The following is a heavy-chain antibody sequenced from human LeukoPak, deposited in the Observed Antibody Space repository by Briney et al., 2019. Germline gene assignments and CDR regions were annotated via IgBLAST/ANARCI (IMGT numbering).Heavy chain of an antibody. CDR2: IRYDGSNK. V-gene: IGHV3-30*02. CDR3: AKDRGYYDRSGYPNY. Sequence: GGSLRLSCAASGFTFSSYWMSWVRQAPGKGLEWVAFIRYDGSNKYYADSVKGRFTFSRDNSKNTLYLQMNSLRAEDTAVYYCAKDRGYYDRSGYPNYWGPGTLVTVSS. CDR1: GFTFSSYW. D-gene: IGHD3-22*01. J-gene: IGHJ4*02.